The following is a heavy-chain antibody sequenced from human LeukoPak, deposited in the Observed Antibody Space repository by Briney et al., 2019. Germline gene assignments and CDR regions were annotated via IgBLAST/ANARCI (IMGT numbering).Heavy chain of an antibody. D-gene: IGHD3-10*02. CDR2: ISDSGDST. Sequence: PGGSLRLSCAAPGFTFSSYAMSWVRQAPGKGLEWVSAISDSGDSTYYADSVKGRFTISRDNSKNTLYLQMNSLRAEDTAVYYCARGITMSSSFDYWGQGTLVTVSS. V-gene: IGHV3-23*01. CDR3: ARGITMSSSFDY. J-gene: IGHJ4*02. CDR1: GFTFSSYA.